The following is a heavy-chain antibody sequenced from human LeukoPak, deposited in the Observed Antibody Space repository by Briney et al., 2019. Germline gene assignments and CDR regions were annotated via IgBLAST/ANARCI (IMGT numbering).Heavy chain of an antibody. V-gene: IGHV4-59*08. D-gene: IGHD2-15*01. Sequence: SETLSLTCTVSGGSISSYCWSWIRQPPGKGLEWIGYIYYSGSTNYNPSLKSRVTISVDTSKNQFSLKLSSVTAADTAVYYCASSALGGQVLFDYWGQGTLVTVSS. J-gene: IGHJ4*02. CDR3: ASSALGGQVLFDY. CDR1: GGSISSYC. CDR2: IYYSGST.